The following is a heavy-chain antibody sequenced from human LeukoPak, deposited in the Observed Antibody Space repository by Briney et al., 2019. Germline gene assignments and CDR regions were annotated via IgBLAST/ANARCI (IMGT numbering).Heavy chain of an antibody. Sequence: SEALSLTFTFSGGSISSSGYYWGWVPQPPGKGLEWIGNMYCSGGTYYNPSLKSRVTISVDTPKNQFSLKLSSVTAADTAVYYCARIRGANWGFIDYWGQGTLVTVSA. J-gene: IGHJ4*02. D-gene: IGHD7-27*01. CDR1: GGSISSSGYY. V-gene: IGHV4-39*01. CDR2: MYCSGGT. CDR3: ARIRGANWGFIDY.